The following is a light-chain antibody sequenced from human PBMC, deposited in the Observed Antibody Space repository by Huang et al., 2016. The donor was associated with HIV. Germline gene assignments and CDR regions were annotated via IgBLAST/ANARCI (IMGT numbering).Light chain of an antibody. Sequence: EIQMTQSPSFLSASVGDRVTITCRASQSITRYLSWYQQKPGKAPKLLIFAASSLQSGVPSRFSGSGSGTEFTLTISTLQPEDFATYYCQESYSTLWTFGQGTKVE. CDR3: QESYSTLWT. CDR1: QSITRY. V-gene: IGKV1-39*01. J-gene: IGKJ1*01. CDR2: AAS.